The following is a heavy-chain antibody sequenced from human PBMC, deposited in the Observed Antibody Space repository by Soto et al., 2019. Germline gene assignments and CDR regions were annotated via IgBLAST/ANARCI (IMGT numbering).Heavy chain of an antibody. Sequence: QVQLVQSGAEVKKPGASVKVSCKASGYTFTGYYMHWVRQAPGQGLDWMGWINPNSGGTNYAQKFQGWVTMTRDTSISTAYMELSRLRSDDTAVYYCARGYDFWSGYPPFDYWGQGTLVTVSS. D-gene: IGHD3-3*01. CDR3: ARGYDFWSGYPPFDY. J-gene: IGHJ4*02. V-gene: IGHV1-2*04. CDR2: INPNSGGT. CDR1: GYTFTGYY.